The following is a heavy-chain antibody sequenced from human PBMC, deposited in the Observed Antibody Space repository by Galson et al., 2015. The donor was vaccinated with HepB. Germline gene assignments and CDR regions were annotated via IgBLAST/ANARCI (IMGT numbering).Heavy chain of an antibody. CDR3: AGVDPNVAATDWYFDL. D-gene: IGHD6-19*01. Sequence: SLRLSCAASGFTFSTYAMNWVRQAPGKGLEWVSSISLSSDYIHYTNSLKGRFTISRDNAKNSLYLQMNSLRAEDTAVYYCAGVDPNVAATDWYFDLWGRGTLVTVSS. J-gene: IGHJ2*01. CDR2: ISLSSDYI. CDR1: GFTFSTYA. V-gene: IGHV3-21*01.